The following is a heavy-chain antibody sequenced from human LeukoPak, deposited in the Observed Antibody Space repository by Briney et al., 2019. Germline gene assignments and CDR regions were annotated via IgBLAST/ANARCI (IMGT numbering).Heavy chain of an antibody. V-gene: IGHV4-4*07. J-gene: IGHJ4*02. CDR1: GGSISSYY. CDR3: ARDRGSSWSSSFDY. Sequence: SETLSLTCTVSGGSISSYYWSWIRQPAGKGLEWIGRIYTSGSTNYNPSLKSRVTISVDTSKNQFSLKLSSVTAADTAVYYCARDRGSSWSSSFDYWGQGTLVTVSS. D-gene: IGHD6-13*01. CDR2: IYTSGST.